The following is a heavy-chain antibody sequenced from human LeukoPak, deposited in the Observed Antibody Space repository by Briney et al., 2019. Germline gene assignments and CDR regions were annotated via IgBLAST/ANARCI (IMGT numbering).Heavy chain of an antibody. CDR1: GFTFADYA. CDR2: IIFDGTEK. D-gene: IGHD3-16*01. CDR3: GKGGEGKILFDI. V-gene: IGHV3-30*04. J-gene: IGHJ4*02. Sequence: GGSLRLSCSASGFTFADYAMHWVRQAPGKGLEWVAIIIFDGTEKHYADSVRGRFTVSRYDSQNMVFLQMNRLETEDTALYYCGKGGEGKILFDIWGQGPQVTV.